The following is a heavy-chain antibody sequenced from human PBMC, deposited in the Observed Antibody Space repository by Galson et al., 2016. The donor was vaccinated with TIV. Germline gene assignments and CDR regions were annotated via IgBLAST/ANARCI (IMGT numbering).Heavy chain of an antibody. CDR1: GFSLNTTGVG. V-gene: IGHV2-70*11. CDR2: IDWDDDK. Sequence: PALVKPTQTLTLTCTFSGFSLNTTGVGVTWIRQPPGKALEWLARIDWDDDKYYSTSLKTRLTISKDTSKNQVVLTMTNMDPVDTATYYCARGTPGAAGGLGFWGQGTLVTVSS. CDR3: ARGTPGAAGGLGF. J-gene: IGHJ4*02. D-gene: IGHD6-13*01.